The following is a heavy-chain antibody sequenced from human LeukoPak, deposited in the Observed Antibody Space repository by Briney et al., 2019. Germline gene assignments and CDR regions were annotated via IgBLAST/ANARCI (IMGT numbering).Heavy chain of an antibody. CDR2: ISGSGGST. J-gene: IGHJ4*02. D-gene: IGHD3-3*01. CDR1: GFTFSDYY. V-gene: IGHV3-23*01. Sequence: PGGSLRLSCAASGFTFSDYYMSWIRQAPGKGLEWVSAISGSGGSTYYADSVKGRFTISRDNSKNTLYLQMNSLRAEDTAVYYCAKDQNYDFWSGYYDYWGQGTLVTVSS. CDR3: AKDQNYDFWSGYYDY.